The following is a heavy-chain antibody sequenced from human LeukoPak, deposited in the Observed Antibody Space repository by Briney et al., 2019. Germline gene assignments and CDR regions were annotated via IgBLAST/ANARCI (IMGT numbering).Heavy chain of an antibody. V-gene: IGHV3-23*01. CDR1: GFTFSSYA. CDR3: AKVGVKVITFGGVIAQYYFDY. J-gene: IGHJ4*02. D-gene: IGHD3-16*02. Sequence: GGSLRLSCAASGFTFSSYAMSWVRQAPGKGLEWVSAISGSGGSTYYADSVKGRFTISRDNSKNTLYLQMNSLRAEDTAVYYCAKVGVKVITFGGVIAQYYFDYWGQGTLVTVSS. CDR2: ISGSGGST.